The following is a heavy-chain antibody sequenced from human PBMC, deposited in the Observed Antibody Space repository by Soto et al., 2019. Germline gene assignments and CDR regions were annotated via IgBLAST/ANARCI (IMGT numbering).Heavy chain of an antibody. D-gene: IGHD3-10*01. CDR2: IIPIFGTA. V-gene: IGHV1-69*13. CDR3: ASDLRRGSGSGYYYYGMDV. J-gene: IGHJ6*02. Sequence: GGPVKVSCKASGGTFSSYAISWVRQAPGQGLEWMGGIIPIFGTANYAQKFQGRVTITADESTSTAYMELSSLRSEDTAVYYCASDLRRGSGSGYYYYGMDVWGQGTTVTVSS. CDR1: GGTFSSYA.